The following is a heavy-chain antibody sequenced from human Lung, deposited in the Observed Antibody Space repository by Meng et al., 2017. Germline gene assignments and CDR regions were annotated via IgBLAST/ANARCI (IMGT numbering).Heavy chain of an antibody. CDR2: ISYDGSNK. CDR1: GFTFSSYG. V-gene: IGHV3-30*18. J-gene: IGHJ4*02. Sequence: QVQLVGSGGGVVQPGRCLRLSCAASGFTFSSYGMHWVSQAPGKGLEWVAVISYDGSNKYYADSVKGRFTISRDNSKNTLYLQMNSLRAEDTAVYYCAKDLSKQQQLGELDYWGQGTLVTVSS. CDR3: AKDLSKQQQLGELDY. D-gene: IGHD6-13*01.